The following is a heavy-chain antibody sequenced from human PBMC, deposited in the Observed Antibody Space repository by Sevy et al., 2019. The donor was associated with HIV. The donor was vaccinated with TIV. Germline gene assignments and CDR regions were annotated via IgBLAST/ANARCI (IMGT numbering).Heavy chain of an antibody. J-gene: IGHJ3*02. CDR3: ARESGSSSWYGAFDI. CDR2: IYYRGAT. Sequence: SETLSLTCTVSGGSMSDYYWSWIRQPPGKGLEWMGYIYYRGATNYNPSLKSRVTISVDTSKNQFALKLSSVTAADTAVYYCARESGSSSWYGAFDIWGQGTMVTVSS. V-gene: IGHV4-59*01. CDR1: GGSMSDYY. D-gene: IGHD6-13*01.